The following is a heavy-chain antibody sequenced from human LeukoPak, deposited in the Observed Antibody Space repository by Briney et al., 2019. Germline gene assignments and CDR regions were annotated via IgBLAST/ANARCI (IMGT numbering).Heavy chain of an antibody. CDR2: IGTAGDT. J-gene: IGHJ4*02. V-gene: IGHV3-13*01. CDR1: GFTFSSYD. D-gene: IGHD2-2*01. Sequence: PGGSLRLSCAASGFTFSSYDMHWVRQATGKGLEWVSAIGTAGDTYYPGSVEGRFTVSRDNAKSSLYLQMNSLRVGDTAVYYCARGTYCSSSSCSNKEWDYWGQGTLVTVSS. CDR3: ARGTYCSSSSCSNKEWDY.